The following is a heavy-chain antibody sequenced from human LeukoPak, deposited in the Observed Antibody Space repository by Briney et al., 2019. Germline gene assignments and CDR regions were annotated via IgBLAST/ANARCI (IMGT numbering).Heavy chain of an antibody. V-gene: IGHV1-69*13. J-gene: IGHJ4*02. Sequence: SVKVSCKASGGTFSSYAIGWVRQAPGQGLEWMGGIIPIFGTANYAQKFQGRVTITADESTSTAYMELSSLRSEDTAVYYCAGSYSSSPGYFDYWGQGTLVTVSS. CDR1: GGTFSSYA. D-gene: IGHD6-6*01. CDR2: IIPIFGTA. CDR3: AGSYSSSPGYFDY.